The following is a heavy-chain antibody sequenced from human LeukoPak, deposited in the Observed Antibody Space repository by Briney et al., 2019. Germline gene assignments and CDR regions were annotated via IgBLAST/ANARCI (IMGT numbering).Heavy chain of an antibody. CDR1: GGTFSSYA. V-gene: IGHV1-69*06. CDR3: ARDLGAYYDSSGYYKPRDWFDP. CDR2: IIPIFGTA. J-gene: IGHJ5*02. D-gene: IGHD3-22*01. Sequence: SVKVSCKASGGTFSSYAISWVRQAPGQGLEWMGGIIPIFGTANYAQKFQGRVTITADKSTSTAYMELSRLRSDDTAVYYCARDLGAYYDSSGYYKPRDWFDPWGQGTLVTVSS.